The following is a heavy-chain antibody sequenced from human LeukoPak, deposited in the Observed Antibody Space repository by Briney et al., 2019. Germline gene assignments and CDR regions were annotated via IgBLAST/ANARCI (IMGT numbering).Heavy chain of an antibody. D-gene: IGHD2-15*01. V-gene: IGHV4-59*11. CDR1: GGSISSHY. CDR3: ARVVVAATPYFDY. Sequence: SETLSLTCTVSGGSISSHYWSWIRQPPGKGLEWIGYIYYSGSTNYNPSLKSRVTISVDTSKNQFSLKLSSVTAADTAVYYCARVVVAATPYFDYWGQGTLVTVSS. J-gene: IGHJ4*02. CDR2: IYYSGST.